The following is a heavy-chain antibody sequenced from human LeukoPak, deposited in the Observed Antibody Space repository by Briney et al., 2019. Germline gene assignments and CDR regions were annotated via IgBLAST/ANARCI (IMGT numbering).Heavy chain of an antibody. CDR1: GYTFTGYY. D-gene: IGHD1-14*01. V-gene: IGHV1-2*02. CDR3: ARGQYRPGIRDTMDV. CDR2: INPNSGGT. Sequence: ASVKVSCKASGYTFTGYYMHWVRQAPGQGLEWMGWINPNSGGTNYAQKFQGRVTMTRDTSISTAYMELSRLRSDDTAVYYCARGQYRPGIRDTMDVWGKGTTVTVSS. J-gene: IGHJ6*04.